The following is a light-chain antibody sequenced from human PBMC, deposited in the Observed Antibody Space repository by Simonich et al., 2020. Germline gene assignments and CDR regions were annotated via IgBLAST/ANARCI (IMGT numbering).Light chain of an antibody. CDR3: CSYAGSSNAV. CDR2: EGS. J-gene: IGLJ7*01. Sequence: QSALTQPASVSGSPGQSITISCTGTSSDVGSYNLVSWYQQHPGQAPKLLIYEGSKRPSGVSNRFSGSKSGNTASLTISGLQAEDEADYYCCSYAGSSNAVFGGGTQLTVL. V-gene: IGLV2-23*01. CDR1: SSDVGSYNL.